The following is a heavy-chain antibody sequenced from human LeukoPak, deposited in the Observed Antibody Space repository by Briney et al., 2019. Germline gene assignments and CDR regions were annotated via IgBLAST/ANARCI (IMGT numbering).Heavy chain of an antibody. J-gene: IGHJ2*01. CDR3: ARRPKGGYDSSGYYAFDL. D-gene: IGHD3-22*01. V-gene: IGHV4-59*08. Sequence: PSETVPLLSTVSGGSISSYYWSWIGQPPGKGLEWIGYIYYSGSTNYNPSLKSRVTISVDTSQNQFSLKLSSVTAADTAVYYCARRPKGGYDSSGYYAFDLWGRGTMVTVSS. CDR1: GGSISSYY. CDR2: IYYSGST.